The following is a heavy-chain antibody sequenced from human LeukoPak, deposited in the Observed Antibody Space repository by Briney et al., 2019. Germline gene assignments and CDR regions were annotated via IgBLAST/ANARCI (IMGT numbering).Heavy chain of an antibody. CDR1: GYSISSGYY. D-gene: IGHD3-3*01. V-gene: IGHV4-38-2*02. Sequence: SETLSLTCTVSGYSISSGYYWGWIRQPPGKGLEWIGSIYHSGSTYYNPSLKSRVTISVDTSKNQFSLKLSSVTAADTAVYYCARDHLANLASRLFDPWGQGTLVTVSS. CDR3: ARDHLANLASRLFDP. CDR2: IYHSGST. J-gene: IGHJ5*02.